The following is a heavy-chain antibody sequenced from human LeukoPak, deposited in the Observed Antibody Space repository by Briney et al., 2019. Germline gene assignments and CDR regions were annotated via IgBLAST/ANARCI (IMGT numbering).Heavy chain of an antibody. J-gene: IGHJ3*02. CDR2: ISSNGGST. Sequence: GGSLRLSCSASGFTFSSYAVHWVRQAPGKGLEYVSAISSNGGSTYYADSVKGRFTISRDNSKNTLYLQMSSLRAEDTAVYYCVKGDRGSGWYRGAFDIWGQGTMVTVSS. D-gene: IGHD6-19*01. CDR1: GFTFSSYA. CDR3: VKGDRGSGWYRGAFDI. V-gene: IGHV3-64D*09.